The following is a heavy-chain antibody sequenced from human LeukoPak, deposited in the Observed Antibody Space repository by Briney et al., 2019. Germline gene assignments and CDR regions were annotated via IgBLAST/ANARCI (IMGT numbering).Heavy chain of an antibody. CDR1: GFTFSSYA. CDR2: ISGSGGST. D-gene: IGHD3-22*01. Sequence: GGSLRLSCAAPGFTFSSYAMSGVGQAPGKGLEGVSAISGSGGSTYYADSVKGRFTISRDNSKNTLYLQMNSLRAEDTAVYYCAKVRGKYYYDSSGYYFFDYWGQGTLVTVSS. J-gene: IGHJ4*02. V-gene: IGHV3-23*01. CDR3: AKVRGKYYYDSSGYYFFDY.